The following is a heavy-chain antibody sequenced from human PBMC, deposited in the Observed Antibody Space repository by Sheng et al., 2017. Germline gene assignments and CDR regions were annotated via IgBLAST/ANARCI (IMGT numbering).Heavy chain of an antibody. J-gene: IGHJ4*02. CDR2: VSYDANKK. V-gene: IGHV3-30*18. Sequence: VQLLESGGGLVQPGRSLRLSCSVSGFTFSDYGMHWVRQAPGKGLEWVAVVSYDANKKYYADSVKGRFTISRDNSENTLSLQMDSLNPEDTAVYYCAKVGIVGATLYYLDSWGLGTLVTVSS. CDR1: GFTFSDYG. D-gene: IGHD1-26*01. CDR3: AKVGIVGATLYYLDS.